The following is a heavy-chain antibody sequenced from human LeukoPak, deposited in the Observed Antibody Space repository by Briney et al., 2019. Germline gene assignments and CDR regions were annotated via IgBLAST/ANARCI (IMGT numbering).Heavy chain of an antibody. Sequence: PGRSLRLSCAASGFTFSNYTMNWVRQAPGRGLEWVSCISSGSGYIYYADSLKGRFTISRDNAKNSLYLQMNSLRAGDTAVYYCASRPSETGGGYWGQGTLVTVSS. V-gene: IGHV3-21*01. CDR1: GFTFSNYT. CDR3: ASRPSETGGGY. D-gene: IGHD3-16*01. J-gene: IGHJ4*02. CDR2: ISSGSGYI.